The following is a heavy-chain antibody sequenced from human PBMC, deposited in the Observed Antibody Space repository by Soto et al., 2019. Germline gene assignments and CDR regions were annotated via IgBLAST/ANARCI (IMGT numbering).Heavy chain of an antibody. J-gene: IGHJ6*02. V-gene: IGHV3-33*01. Sequence: GGSLRLSCAASGFTFSSYGMHWVRQAPGKGLEWVAVIWYDGSNKYYADSVKGRFTISRDNSKNTLYLQMNSLRAEDTVVYYCARESITIFGVVLEGSSGMDVWGQGTTVTVSS. D-gene: IGHD3-3*01. CDR1: GFTFSSYG. CDR2: IWYDGSNK. CDR3: ARESITIFGVVLEGSSGMDV.